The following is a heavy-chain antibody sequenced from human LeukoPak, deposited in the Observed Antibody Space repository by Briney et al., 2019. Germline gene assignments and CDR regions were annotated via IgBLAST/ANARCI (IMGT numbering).Heavy chain of an antibody. V-gene: IGHV4-34*01. J-gene: IGHJ6*02. CDR1: GGSFSGYY. Sequence: SETLSLTCAVYGGSFSGYYWTWIRQPPGKGLEWIGEITHSRSTNYNPSLKSRVSISVDTSKHQFSLRLISVTAADTAVYFCARAPAVAGLRVAYGMDVWGQGTTVTVSS. CDR2: ITHSRST. D-gene: IGHD6-19*01. CDR3: ARAPAVAGLRVAYGMDV.